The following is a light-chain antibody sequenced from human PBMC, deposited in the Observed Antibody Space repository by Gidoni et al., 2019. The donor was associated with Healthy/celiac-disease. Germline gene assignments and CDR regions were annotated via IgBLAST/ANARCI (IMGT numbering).Light chain of an antibody. CDR1: QRILYSSHNKNY. CDR3: QQYYSTPGT. J-gene: IGKJ4*01. Sequence: DIVMTQSPDSLAVPLGERATINCKSSQRILYSSHNKNYLAWYQQKPGQPPKLFIYWASTRESGVPDRFSGSGSGTDFTLTISSLQAEDVAFYYWQQYYSTPGTFGGGTKVDIK. V-gene: IGKV4-1*01. CDR2: WAS.